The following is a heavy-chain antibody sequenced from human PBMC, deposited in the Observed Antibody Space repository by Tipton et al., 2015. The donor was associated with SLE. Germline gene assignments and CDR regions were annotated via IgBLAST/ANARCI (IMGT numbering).Heavy chain of an antibody. V-gene: IGHV4-59*08. CDR2: VHYSGST. J-gene: IGHJ3*02. CDR1: GGSMTNYY. Sequence: TLSLTCIVSGGSMTNYYWSWIRQPPGKGLEWIGYVHYSGSTNYNPSLQSRVTVSVYTSKNHFSLTLSSVTAADTAVYYCARGKDYDFWSGYYRRDASDIWGQGTMVTVSS. D-gene: IGHD3-3*01. CDR3: ARGKDYDFWSGYYRRDASDI.